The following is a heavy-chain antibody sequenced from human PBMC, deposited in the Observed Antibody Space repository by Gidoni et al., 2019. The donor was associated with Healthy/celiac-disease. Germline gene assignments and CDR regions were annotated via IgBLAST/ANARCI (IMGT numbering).Heavy chain of an antibody. CDR3: ARDRGGHCSSTSCYAHYYYYMDV. J-gene: IGHJ6*03. CDR2: IYSGGST. V-gene: IGHV3-53*01. CDR1: GFTVSRNY. Sequence: EVQLVESGGGLIQPGGSLRLSCAASGFTVSRNYMRWVRQAPGKGLEWVSVIYSGGSTYYADSVKGRFTISRDNSKNTLYLQMNSLRAEDTAVYYCARDRGGHCSSTSCYAHYYYYMDVWGKGTTVTVSS. D-gene: IGHD2-2*01.